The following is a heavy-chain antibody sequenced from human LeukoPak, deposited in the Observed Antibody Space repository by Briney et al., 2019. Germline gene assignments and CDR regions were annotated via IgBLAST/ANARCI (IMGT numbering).Heavy chain of an antibody. V-gene: IGHV3-72*01. Sequence: TGGSLRLSCAVSGFTFSDYYIDWVRQAPGKGLEWVGRSRNKAKSYAREYAASVKGRFTISREDSENSLYLQMNSLKIEDTAMYYCVRGCGSSSCDDNYYYYMDVWGKGTTVTVSS. J-gene: IGHJ6*03. D-gene: IGHD2-2*01. CDR3: VRGCGSSSCDDNYYYYMDV. CDR2: SRNKAKSYAR. CDR1: GFTFSDYY.